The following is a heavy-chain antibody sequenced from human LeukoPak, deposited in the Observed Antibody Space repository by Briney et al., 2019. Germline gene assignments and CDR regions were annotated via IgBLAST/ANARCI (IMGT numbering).Heavy chain of an antibody. D-gene: IGHD4-17*01. CDR2: ISWNSGSI. J-gene: IGHJ1*01. CDR1: GFTFDDHA. V-gene: IGHV3-9*01. CDR3: AKAPGDYEYFQH. Sequence: SLRLSCAGSGFTFDDHAMHWVRQAPGKGLEWVSGISWNSGSIGYADSVKGRFTISRDNAKNSLYLQMNSLRAEDTALYYCAKAPGDYEYFQHWGQGTLVTVS.